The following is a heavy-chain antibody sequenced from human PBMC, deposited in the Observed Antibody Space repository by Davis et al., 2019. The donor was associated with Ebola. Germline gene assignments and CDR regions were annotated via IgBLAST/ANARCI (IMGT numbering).Heavy chain of an antibody. CDR3: ARRVGYCSSTSCQNYYGMDV. D-gene: IGHD2-2*01. J-gene: IGHJ6*02. CDR1: GGSISSYY. V-gene: IGHV4-59*08. Sequence: MPSETLSLTCTVSGGSISSYYWSWIRQPPGKGLEWIGYIYYSGSTNYNPSLKSRVTILVDTSKNQFSLKLSSVTAADTAVYYCARRVGYCSSTSCQNYYGMDVWGQGTTVTVSS. CDR2: IYYSGST.